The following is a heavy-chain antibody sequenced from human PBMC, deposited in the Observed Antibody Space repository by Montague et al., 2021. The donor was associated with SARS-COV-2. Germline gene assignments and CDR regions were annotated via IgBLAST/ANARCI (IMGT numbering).Heavy chain of an antibody. Sequence: CAISGDSVSSNIATWNWVRQSPSRGLEWLGRTYYRSKWYNDYAVSVKGRVTINPDTSKNQFSLQLNSVTPEDTAVYYCTRGREGNNYFLDVWGQGTTVTVSS. CDR2: TYYRSKWYN. D-gene: IGHD2/OR15-2a*01. J-gene: IGHJ6*03. CDR3: TRGREGNNYFLDV. V-gene: IGHV6-1*01. CDR1: GDSVSSNIAT.